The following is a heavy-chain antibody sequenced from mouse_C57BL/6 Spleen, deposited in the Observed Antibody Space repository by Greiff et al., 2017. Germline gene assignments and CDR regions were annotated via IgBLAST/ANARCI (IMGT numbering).Heavy chain of an antibody. CDR1: GYAFSSSW. CDR3: AGTTVGATRYFDV. V-gene: IGHV1-82*01. Sequence: QVQLQQSGPELVKPGASVKISCKASGYAFSSSWMNWVKQRPGKGLEWIGRIYPGAGDTNYNGKFKGKATLTADKSSSTAYMQLSSLTSEDSAVYFCAGTTVGATRYFDVWGTGTTVTVSS. CDR2: IYPGAGDT. D-gene: IGHD1-1*01. J-gene: IGHJ1*03.